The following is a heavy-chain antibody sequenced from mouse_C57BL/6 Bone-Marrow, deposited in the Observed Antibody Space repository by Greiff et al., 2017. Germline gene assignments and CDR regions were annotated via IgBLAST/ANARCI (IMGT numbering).Heavy chain of an antibody. CDR3: TRDCVYPPWFAY. CDR2: ISSGGDYI. V-gene: IGHV5-9-1*02. CDR1: GFTFSSYA. J-gene: IGHJ3*01. Sequence: EVQGVESGEGLVKPGGSLKLSCAASGFTFSSYAMSWVRQTPEKRLEWVAYISSGGDYIYYADTVKGRFTISRDNARNTLYLQMSSLKSEDTAMYYGTRDCVYPPWFAYWGRGTLVTVSA.